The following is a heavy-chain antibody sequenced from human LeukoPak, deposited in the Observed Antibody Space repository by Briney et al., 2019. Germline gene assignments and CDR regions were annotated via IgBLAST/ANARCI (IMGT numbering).Heavy chain of an antibody. J-gene: IGHJ5*02. CDR2: ISSSSSYI. Sequence: PGGSLRLSCAASGFTFSSYSMNWVRQAPGKGLEWVSSISSSSSYIYYADSVKGRFTFSRDNAKNSLYLQMNSLRAEDTAVYYCARDPSASIIAAAGSFDPWGQGTLVTVSS. CDR3: ARDPSASIIAAAGSFDP. V-gene: IGHV3-21*01. CDR1: GFTFSSYS. D-gene: IGHD6-13*01.